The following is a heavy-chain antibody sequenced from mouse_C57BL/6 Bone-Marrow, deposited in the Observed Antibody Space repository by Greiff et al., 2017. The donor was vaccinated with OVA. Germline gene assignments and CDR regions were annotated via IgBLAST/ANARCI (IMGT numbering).Heavy chain of an antibody. D-gene: IGHD1-1*01. J-gene: IGHJ2*01. CDR3: AREPHYYGSSYFDY. CDR2: IDPSDSYT. Sequence: QVQLQQPGAELVKPGASVKLSCKASGYTFTSYWMQWVKQRPGQGLEWIGEIDPSDSYTNYNQKFKGKATLTVDTSSSTAYMQLSSLTSEDSAVYYGAREPHYYGSSYFDYWGQGTTLTVSS. CDR1: GYTFTSYW. V-gene: IGHV1-50*01.